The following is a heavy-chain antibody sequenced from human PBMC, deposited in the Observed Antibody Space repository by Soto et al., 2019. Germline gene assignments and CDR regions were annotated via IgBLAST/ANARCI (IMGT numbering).Heavy chain of an antibody. J-gene: IGHJ4*02. CDR2: ISGSGAGT. CDR3: AKESLTVAGSYFGY. V-gene: IGHV3-23*01. Sequence: EVQLLESGGGLVQPGGSLRLSCAASGFTFTNFAMSWVRQAPGKGLGWVSAISGSGAGTYFADSVKGRFTISRDNSKKTVYLQMISLRAEDTVAYYCAKESLTVAGSYFGYWGQGIPVTGFS. D-gene: IGHD6-19*01. CDR1: GFTFTNFA.